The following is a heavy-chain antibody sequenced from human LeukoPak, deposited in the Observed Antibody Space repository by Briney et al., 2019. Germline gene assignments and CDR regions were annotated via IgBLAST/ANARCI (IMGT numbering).Heavy chain of an antibody. CDR3: AGYCSGGSCYNRDY. Sequence: PSETLSLTCTVSGGSISSYYWSWIRQPAGKGLEWNGRIYTSGSTNYNPSLKSRVTMSVDTSKNQFSLKLSSVTAADTAVYYCAGYCSGGSCYNRDYWGQGTLVTVSS. CDR2: IYTSGST. D-gene: IGHD2-15*01. V-gene: IGHV4-4*07. CDR1: GGSISSYY. J-gene: IGHJ4*02.